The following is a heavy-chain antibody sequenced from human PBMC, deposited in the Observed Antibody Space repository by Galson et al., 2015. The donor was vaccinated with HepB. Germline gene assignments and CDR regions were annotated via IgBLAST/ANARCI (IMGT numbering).Heavy chain of an antibody. D-gene: IGHD6-13*01. CDR3: ARLYEGGSSWFHGRPFDI. J-gene: IGHJ3*02. V-gene: IGHV4-34*01. CDR1: GGSFSGYY. Sequence: ETLSLTCAVHGGSFSGYYWSWFRHTPGKGLEWIGEISHSGSTNYNPSLKSRATISEDTSKKQFSLKVNSATVADTAVYYCARLYEGGSSWFHGRPFDIWGQGTMVTVSS. CDR2: ISHSGST.